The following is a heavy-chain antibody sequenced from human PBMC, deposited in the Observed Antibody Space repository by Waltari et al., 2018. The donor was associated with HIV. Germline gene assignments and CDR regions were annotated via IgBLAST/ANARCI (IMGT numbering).Heavy chain of an antibody. CDR1: GFTFGDYA. Sequence: VESGGGLVQPGRSLRLSCIGSGFTFGDYAMSWVRQAPGKGLEWVGFIRSKPYGGTTEYAASVKGRFTISRDDSKSIAYLQMNSLKTEDTAVYYCTRDLAAYYWGQGTLVTVSS. CDR3: TRDLAAYY. CDR2: IRSKPYGGTT. V-gene: IGHV3-49*04. J-gene: IGHJ4*02.